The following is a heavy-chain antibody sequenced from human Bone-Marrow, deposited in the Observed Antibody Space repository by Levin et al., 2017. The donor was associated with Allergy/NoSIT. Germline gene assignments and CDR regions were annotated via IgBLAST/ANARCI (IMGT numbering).Heavy chain of an antibody. J-gene: IGHJ6*03. Sequence: LSLTCAASGFTFSSYAMSWVRQAPGKGLEWVSGISGGGGSTYYADSVKGRFTISRDNSKNMLYLQMNSLRAEDTAVYYCATVGHYYYYMDVWGRGTTVTVSS. CDR1: GFTFSSYA. CDR3: ATVGHYYYYMDV. CDR2: ISGGGGST. V-gene: IGHV3-23*01.